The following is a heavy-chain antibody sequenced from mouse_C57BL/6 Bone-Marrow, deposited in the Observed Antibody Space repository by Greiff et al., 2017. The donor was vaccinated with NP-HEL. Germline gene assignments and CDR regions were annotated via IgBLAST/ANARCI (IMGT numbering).Heavy chain of an antibody. CDR3: ARSGGYDLYYYAMDY. D-gene: IGHD2-2*01. CDR1: GYAFSSSW. V-gene: IGHV1-82*01. Sequence: VKLQESGPELVKPGASVKISCKASGYAFSSSWMNWVKQRPGKGLEWIGRIYPGDGDTNYNGKFKGKATLTADKSSSTAYMQLSSLTSEDSAVYFCARSGGYDLYYYAMDYWGQGTSVTVSS. J-gene: IGHJ4*01. CDR2: IYPGDGDT.